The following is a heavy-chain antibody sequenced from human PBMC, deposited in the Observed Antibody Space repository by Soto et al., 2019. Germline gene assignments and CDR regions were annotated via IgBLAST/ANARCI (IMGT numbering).Heavy chain of an antibody. Sequence: ASVKVSCKASGYTFTSYYMHWVRQAPGQRLEWMGIINPSGGSTSYAQKFQGRATMTRDTSTSTVYMELSSLRSEDTAVYYCAREGSTTTVTGGLYGMDVWGQGTTVTVSS. D-gene: IGHD4-4*01. J-gene: IGHJ6*02. CDR1: GYTFTSYY. CDR2: INPSGGST. V-gene: IGHV1-46*01. CDR3: AREGSTTTVTGGLYGMDV.